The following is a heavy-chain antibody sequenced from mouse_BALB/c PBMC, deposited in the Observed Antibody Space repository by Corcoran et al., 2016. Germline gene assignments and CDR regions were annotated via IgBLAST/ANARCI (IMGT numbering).Heavy chain of an antibody. Sequence: QIQLVQSGPELKKPGETVKISCKASGYTFTNYGLNWVKQAPGKGLKWMGWINTYTGEPTYADDVKGRFAFSLETSASTAYLQINNLKNEDMATYFCARRALLRSSCYFDVWGAGTTVTVSS. CDR2: INTYTGEP. CDR3: ARRALLRSSCYFDV. J-gene: IGHJ1*01. V-gene: IGHV9-1*02. CDR1: GYTFTNYG. D-gene: IGHD1-1*01.